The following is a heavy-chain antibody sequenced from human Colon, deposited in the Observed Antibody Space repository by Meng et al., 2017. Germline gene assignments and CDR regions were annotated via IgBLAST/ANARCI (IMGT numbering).Heavy chain of an antibody. CDR3: ARQQGYGSGSYYNHYYYYGMDV. V-gene: IGHV3-33*01. CDR2: IWYDGSNK. D-gene: IGHD3-10*01. CDR1: GFTFSSYC. Sequence: GESLKISCAASGFTFSSYCMHWVRQAPGKGLEWVAVIWYDGSNKYYADSVKGRFTISRDNSKNTLYLQMNSLRAEDTAVYYYARQQGYGSGSYYNHYYYYGMDVWGQGTTVTVSS. J-gene: IGHJ6*02.